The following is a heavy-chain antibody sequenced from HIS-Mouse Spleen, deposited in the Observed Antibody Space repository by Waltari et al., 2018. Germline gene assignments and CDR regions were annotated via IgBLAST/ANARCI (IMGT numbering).Heavy chain of an antibody. V-gene: IGHV4-59*01. CDR1: GGSISSYY. Sequence: QVQLQESGPGLVKPSETLSLTCTVSGGSISSYYWTWLRPPPRKGLEWTGSIYYSGSTNYNPYLKSRVTISVDTSKNQFSLKLSSVTAADTAVYYCARDALGYSSSSGRGTLTGNYYYYYGMDVWGQGTTVTVSS. D-gene: IGHD6-6*01. J-gene: IGHJ6*02. CDR3: ARDALGYSSSSGRGTLTGNYYYYYGMDV. CDR2: IYYSGST.